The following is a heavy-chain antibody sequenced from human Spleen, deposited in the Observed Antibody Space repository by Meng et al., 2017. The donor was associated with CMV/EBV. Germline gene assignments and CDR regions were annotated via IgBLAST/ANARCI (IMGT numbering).Heavy chain of an antibody. D-gene: IGHD3-22*01. CDR1: YFFDVYW. V-gene: IGHV5-51*01. J-gene: IGHJ1*01. CDR2: IYPGDSDT. CDR3: ATTGYYDSSTQYGVYFQD. Sequence: YFFDVYWICWLRHMPGKGLEWMGIIYPGDSDTRYSPSFQGQVTISADKSINTAYLQWSSLRASDSAMYYCATTGYYDSSTQYGVYFQDWGQGTLVTVSS.